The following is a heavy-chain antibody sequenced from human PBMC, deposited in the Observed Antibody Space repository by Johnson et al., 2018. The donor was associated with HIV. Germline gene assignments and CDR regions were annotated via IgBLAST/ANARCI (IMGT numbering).Heavy chain of an antibody. CDR1: GFTVSSNY. CDR3: ARDLVYAVIVVFGAFDI. J-gene: IGHJ3*02. V-gene: IGHV3-20*04. D-gene: IGHD3-22*01. Sequence: MQLVESGGGLIQPGGSLRLSCAASGFTVSSNYMSWVRQAPGKGLEWVSGINWNGGSTGYADSVKGRFTISRDNAKNSLYLQMNSLRAEDTALYYCARDLVYAVIVVFGAFDIWGQGTMVTVSS. CDR2: INWNGGST.